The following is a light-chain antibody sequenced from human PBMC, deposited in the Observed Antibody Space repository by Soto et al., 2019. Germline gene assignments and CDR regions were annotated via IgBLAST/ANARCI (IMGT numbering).Light chain of an antibody. V-gene: IGKV1-33*01. CDR2: DAS. CDR1: QDINNY. CDR3: QQYDNLPLT. Sequence: DIQMTQSPSSLSASVGDRVTITCQASQDINNYLNWYQQKPGKAPKLLIYDASNLETGVPSRFSRSGSGTDLTFTISSLQPEDIATYYCQQYDNLPLTFGGGTKVEI. J-gene: IGKJ4*01.